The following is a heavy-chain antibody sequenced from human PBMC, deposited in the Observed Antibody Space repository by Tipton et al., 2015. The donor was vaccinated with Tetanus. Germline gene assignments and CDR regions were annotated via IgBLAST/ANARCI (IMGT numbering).Heavy chain of an antibody. D-gene: IGHD3-3*01. V-gene: IGHV4-59*01. CDR3: ARSVGTIFGEHWYFDL. CDR2: IYYSGST. J-gene: IGHJ2*01. CDR1: GGSISSYY. Sequence: TLSLTCTVSGGSISSYYWSWIRQPPGKGLEWIGYIYYSGSTNYNPSLKSRVTISVDTSKNQFSLKLSSVTAADTAVYYCARSVGTIFGEHWYFDLWGRGTLVTVSS.